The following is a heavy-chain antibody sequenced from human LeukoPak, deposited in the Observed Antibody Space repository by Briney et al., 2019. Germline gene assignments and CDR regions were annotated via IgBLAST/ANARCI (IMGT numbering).Heavy chain of an antibody. V-gene: IGHV3-23*01. CDR3: AKVSDYGDHCLDY. D-gene: IGHD4-17*01. Sequence: GGSLRLSCAASGFTFSSYAMSWVRQAPGKGLEWVSAISGSGGSTYYADSVKGRFTISGDNSKNTLYLQMNSLRAEDTAVYYCAKVSDYGDHCLDYWGQGTLVTVSS. CDR1: GFTFSSYA. J-gene: IGHJ4*02. CDR2: ISGSGGST.